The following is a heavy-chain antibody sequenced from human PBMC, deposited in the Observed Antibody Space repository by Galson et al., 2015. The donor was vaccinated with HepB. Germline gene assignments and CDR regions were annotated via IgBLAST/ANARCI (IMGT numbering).Heavy chain of an antibody. V-gene: IGHV3-48*02. CDR2: ISSSSSTI. J-gene: IGHJ4*02. CDR1: GFTFSSYS. D-gene: IGHD2-2*01. CDR3: ARGDEMDQYYFDY. Sequence: SLRLSCAASGFTFSSYSMNWVRQAPGKGLEWVSYISSSSSTIYYADSVKGRFTISRDNAKNSLYLQMNSLRDEDTAVYYCARGDEMDQYYFDYWGQGTLVTVSS.